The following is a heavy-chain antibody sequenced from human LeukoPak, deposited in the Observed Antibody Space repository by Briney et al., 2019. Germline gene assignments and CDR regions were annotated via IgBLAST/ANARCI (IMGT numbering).Heavy chain of an antibody. J-gene: IGHJ3*02. Sequence: ASVKVSCKAFGYTFSSHAMNWVRQAPGQGLELVGWVNTNTGIPTYAQGFAGRFVFSLDTSVTTAYLQITSLKAEDTAVYYCARDPVSAGFDIWGQGTMVTVSS. D-gene: IGHD6-13*01. CDR2: VNTNTGIP. V-gene: IGHV7-4-1*02. CDR1: GYTFSSHA. CDR3: ARDPVSAGFDI.